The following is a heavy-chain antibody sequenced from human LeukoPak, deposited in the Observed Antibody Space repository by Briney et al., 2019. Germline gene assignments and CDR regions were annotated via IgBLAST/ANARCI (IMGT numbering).Heavy chain of an antibody. CDR3: ARGDSGYDVRSDYYYYYMDV. CDR2: IYYSGST. V-gene: IGHV4-59*01. D-gene: IGHD5-12*01. CDR1: GGSISSYY. Sequence: PSETLSLTCTVSGGSISSYYWSWIRQPPGKGLGWIGYIYYSGSTNYNPSLKSRVTILVDTSKNQFSLKLSSVTAADTAVYYCARGDSGYDVRSDYYYYYMDVWGKGTTVTVSS. J-gene: IGHJ6*03.